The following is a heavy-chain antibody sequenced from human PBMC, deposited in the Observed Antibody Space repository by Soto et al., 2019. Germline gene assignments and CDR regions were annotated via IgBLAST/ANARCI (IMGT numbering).Heavy chain of an antibody. J-gene: IGHJ6*02. CDR1: GFTFSSYE. CDR2: ISSSGSTI. Sequence: PGGSLRLSCAASGFTFSSYEMNWVRQAPGKGLGWVSYISSSGSTIDYADSVKGRLTMSRGNAKNSLNLQMNSLRAEDTAVYYCARDSGSYDFWSGYYPFGMDVWGQGTTVTVSS. D-gene: IGHD3-3*01. V-gene: IGHV3-48*03. CDR3: ARDSGSYDFWSGYYPFGMDV.